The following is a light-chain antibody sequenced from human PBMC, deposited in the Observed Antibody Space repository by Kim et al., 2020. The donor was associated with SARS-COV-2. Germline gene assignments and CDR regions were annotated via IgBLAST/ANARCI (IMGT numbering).Light chain of an antibody. CDR2: DNN. J-gene: IGLJ2*01. Sequence: GQKGTIPCSGSSSNIGNNYVSWYQQLPGTAPKLLIYDNNKRPSGIPDRFSGSKSGTSAALGITGLQTGDEADFYCGTWDASLGGLVFGGGTQLTVL. CDR1: SSNIGNNY. V-gene: IGLV1-51*01. CDR3: GTWDASLGGLV.